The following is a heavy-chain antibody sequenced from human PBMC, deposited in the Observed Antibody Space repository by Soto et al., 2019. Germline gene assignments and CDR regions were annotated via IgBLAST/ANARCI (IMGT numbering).Heavy chain of an antibody. J-gene: IGHJ4*02. Sequence: QAQLVESGGGVVQPGRSVRLSCAVSGFTVSTYGMHWVRQAPGKGLEWVAVISRDGGTKYYADSVKGRFTISRDNSRNTLFLEMNSLRGDDMAVYYCTGEVASGYWGQGTLVTVSS. CDR1: GFTVSTYG. V-gene: IGHV3-30*03. CDR3: TGEVASGY. D-gene: IGHD2-8*02. CDR2: ISRDGGTK.